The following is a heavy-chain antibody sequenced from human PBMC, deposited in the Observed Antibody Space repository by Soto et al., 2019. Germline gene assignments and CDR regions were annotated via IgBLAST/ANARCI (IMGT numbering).Heavy chain of an antibody. D-gene: IGHD3-9*01. CDR3: ARMVRNFDWLGQDYYTMDV. CDR1: GYTLSNFG. J-gene: IGHJ6*02. CDR2: ISASNGNR. V-gene: IGHV1-18*01. Sequence: GASVKVSCKSSGYTLSNFGISWVRQAPGQGLEWMGWISASNGNRNYAQKFQGRVSMTTDTSTSTAYMELRSLRSDDTAVYYCARMVRNFDWLGQDYYTMDVWGQGTTVTVSS.